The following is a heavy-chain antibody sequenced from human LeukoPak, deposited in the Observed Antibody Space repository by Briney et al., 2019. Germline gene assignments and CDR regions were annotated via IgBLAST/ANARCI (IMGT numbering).Heavy chain of an antibody. CDR2: INPNSGGT. V-gene: IGHV1-2*04. D-gene: IGHD3-22*01. J-gene: IGHJ4*02. Sequence: ASVTVFCKASGYTFTGYYMHWVRQAPGQGLEWMGWINPNSGGTNYAQKFQGWVTMTRDTSISTAYMELSRLRSDDTAVYYCARGAYYYDSSGYPDYWGQGTLVTVSS. CDR3: ARGAYYYDSSGYPDY. CDR1: GYTFTGYY.